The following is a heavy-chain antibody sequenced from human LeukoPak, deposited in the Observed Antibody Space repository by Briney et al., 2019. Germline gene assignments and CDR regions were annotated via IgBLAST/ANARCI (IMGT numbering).Heavy chain of an antibody. CDR1: GYTFSDYY. Sequence: ASVKVPCKASGYTFSDYYMHWVRQAPGQGLEWMGWINPNSGGTNYAQKFQGRVTMTRDTSISTAYMELSRQRSDDTAVYYCAVNYYYYMDVWGKGTTVTVSS. CDR3: AVNYYYYMDV. V-gene: IGHV1-2*02. CDR2: INPNSGGT. J-gene: IGHJ6*03.